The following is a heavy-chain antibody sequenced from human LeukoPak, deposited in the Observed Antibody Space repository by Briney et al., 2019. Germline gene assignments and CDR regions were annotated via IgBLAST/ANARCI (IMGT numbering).Heavy chain of an antibody. Sequence: SQTLSLTCTVSGGSISSGSYYWSWIRQPAGKGLEWIGRIYTSGSTNYNPSLKSRVTISVDTSKNQFSLKLSSVTAADTAVYYCARDLYGIAVAGTNYWGQGTLVTVSS. V-gene: IGHV4-61*02. CDR1: GGSISSGSYY. CDR2: IYTSGST. D-gene: IGHD6-19*01. J-gene: IGHJ4*02. CDR3: ARDLYGIAVAGTNY.